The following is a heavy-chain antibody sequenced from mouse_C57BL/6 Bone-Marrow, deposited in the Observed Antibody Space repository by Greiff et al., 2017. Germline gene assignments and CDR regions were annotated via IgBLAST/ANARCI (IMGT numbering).Heavy chain of an antibody. CDR3: ARETVCSSYFDY. CDR1: GFTFSDYG. J-gene: IGHJ2*01. CDR2: ISSGSSTI. D-gene: IGHD1-1*01. Sequence: EVQVVESGGGLVKPGGSLKISCAASGFTFSDYGMHWVRQAPEKGLEWVAYISSGSSTIYYAETVKGRFTISRDNAKNTLFLQMTSLRSEDTAMYYCARETVCSSYFDYWGQGTTLTVSS. V-gene: IGHV5-17*01.